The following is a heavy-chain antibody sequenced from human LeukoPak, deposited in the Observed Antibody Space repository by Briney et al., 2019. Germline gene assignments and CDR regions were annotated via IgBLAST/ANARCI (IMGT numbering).Heavy chain of an antibody. CDR2: INHSGST. V-gene: IGHV4-34*01. D-gene: IGHD3-22*01. J-gene: IGHJ3*02. CDR1: GGSFSGYY. CDR3: ARGLGNRITMIVVVKSGAFDI. Sequence: SETLSLTCAVYGGSFSGYYWSWIRQPPGKGLEWIGEINHSGSTNYNPSLKSRVTISVDTSKNQFSLKLSSVTAADTAVYYCARGLGNRITMIVVVKSGAFDIWGQGTWSPSLQ.